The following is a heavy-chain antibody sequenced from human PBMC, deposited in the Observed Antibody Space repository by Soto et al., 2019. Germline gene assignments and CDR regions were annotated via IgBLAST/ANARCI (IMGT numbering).Heavy chain of an antibody. V-gene: IGHV4-31*03. CDR2: IYYSGST. CDR3: AREYYDFWSGYYKLEAFDI. D-gene: IGHD3-3*01. CDR1: GGSLSSGGYY. J-gene: IGHJ3*02. Sequence: PSETMSLTCTVSGGSLSSGGYYWSWLRQHPGKGLEWIGHIYYSGSTYYNPSLKSRVTIPVDTSKNQFSLKLSSVTAADTAVYYCAREYYDFWSGYYKLEAFDIWGQGTMVTVSS.